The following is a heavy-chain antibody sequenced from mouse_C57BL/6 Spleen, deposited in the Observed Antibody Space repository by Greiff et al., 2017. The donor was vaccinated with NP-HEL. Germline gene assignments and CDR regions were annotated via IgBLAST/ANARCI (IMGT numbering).Heavy chain of an antibody. CDR3: ARGYYYGSSYDYFDY. CDR1: GYTFTSYG. Sequence: VKLVESGAELARPGASVKLSCKASGYTFTSYGISWVKQRTGQGLEWIGEIYPRSGNTYYNEKFKGKATLTADKSSSTAYMELRSLTSEDSAVYFCARGYYYGSSYDYFDYWGQGTTLTVSS. CDR2: IYPRSGNT. J-gene: IGHJ2*01. D-gene: IGHD1-1*01. V-gene: IGHV1-81*01.